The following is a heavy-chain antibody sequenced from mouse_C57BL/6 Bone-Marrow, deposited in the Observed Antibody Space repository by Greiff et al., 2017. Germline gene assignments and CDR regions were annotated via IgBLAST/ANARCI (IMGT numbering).Heavy chain of an antibody. CDR1: GYTFTEYT. V-gene: IGHV1-62-2*01. J-gene: IGHJ2*01. Sequence: VKLQESGAELVKPGASVKLSCKASGYTFTEYTIHWVKQRSGQGLEWIGWFYPGSGSIKYNEKFKDKATLTADKSSSTAYMELSRLTSEDSAVXFCSRHGITTVVPYYFDYWGQGTTLTVSS. D-gene: IGHD1-1*01. CDR2: FYPGSGSI. CDR3: SRHGITTVVPYYFDY.